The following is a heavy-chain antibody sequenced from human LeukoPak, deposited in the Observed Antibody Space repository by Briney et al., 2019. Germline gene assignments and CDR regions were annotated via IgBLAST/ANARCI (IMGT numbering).Heavy chain of an antibody. CDR1: GFTFSSYA. D-gene: IGHD2-2*01. CDR3: ARAAPGYCSSTSCLNRGYYMDV. CDR2: ISSSSSYI. J-gene: IGHJ6*03. V-gene: IGHV3-21*01. Sequence: KTGGSLRLSCAASGFTFSSYAMSWVRQAPGKGLEWVSSISSSSSYIYYADSVKGRFTISRDNAKNSLYLQMNSLRAEDTAVYYCARAAPGYCSSTSCLNRGYYMDVWGKGTTVTVSS.